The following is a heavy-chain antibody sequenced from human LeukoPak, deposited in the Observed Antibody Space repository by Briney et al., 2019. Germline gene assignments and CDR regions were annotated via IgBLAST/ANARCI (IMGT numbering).Heavy chain of an antibody. D-gene: IGHD6-13*01. Sequence: PGGSLRLSCAASGVTFSSYSMNWVRQAPGKGLEWVSYISSSSSTIYYAASVKGRFTISRDNAKISLYLQMNSLRAEDTAVYYCARGDSSSWYNFDWFDPWGQGTLVTVSS. CDR2: ISSSSSTI. CDR3: ARGDSSSWYNFDWFDP. CDR1: GVTFSSYS. V-gene: IGHV3-48*04. J-gene: IGHJ5*02.